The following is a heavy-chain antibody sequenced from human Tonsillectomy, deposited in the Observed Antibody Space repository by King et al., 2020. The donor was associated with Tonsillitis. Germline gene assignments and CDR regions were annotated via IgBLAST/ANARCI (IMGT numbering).Heavy chain of an antibody. D-gene: IGHD3-16*01. V-gene: IGHV3-23*04. CDR3: AKDSRRGPGAFDI. J-gene: IGHJ3*02. CDR1: GFPFSSYA. Sequence: QLVESGGGLVQPGGSLGLSCAAFGFPFSSYAMSWVRQAPGKGLEVVSAISGGGGSTYYADSVKGRFTISRANSKNTLYLQMNSLRTEDTAVYYCAKDSRRGPGAFDIWGQGTMVTVSS. CDR2: ISGGGGST.